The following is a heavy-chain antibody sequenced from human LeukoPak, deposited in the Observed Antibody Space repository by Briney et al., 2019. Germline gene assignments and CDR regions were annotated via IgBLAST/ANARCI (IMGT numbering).Heavy chain of an antibody. V-gene: IGHV1-2*06. D-gene: IGHD1-26*01. Sequence: ASVKVSCKTSVYTFTNYYIHWVRQAPGQGLEWMGRIDPNTGGTKSAKNFQGRVTMTRDTSISTAYMALSGLRSDDTAVYYCASLYDIVGTTVDYWGQGTLVTVSS. CDR3: ASLYDIVGTTVDY. CDR2: IDPNTGGT. CDR1: VYTFTNYY. J-gene: IGHJ4*02.